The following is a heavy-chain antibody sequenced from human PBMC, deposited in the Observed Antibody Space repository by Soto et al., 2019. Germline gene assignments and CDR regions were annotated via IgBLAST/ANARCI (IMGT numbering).Heavy chain of an antibody. V-gene: IGHV1-18*04. CDR2: ITTYNGNT. Sequence: QVPLVQSGAEVKKPGASMKVSCKASGYTFTSYGISWVRQAPGQGLEWMGWITTYNGNTNYAQKLQGRVTMTTDTSTSTAYMELRSLRSDDTAVYSCARFSHYYYYGMDVWGQGTTVTVSS. CDR1: GYTFTSYG. J-gene: IGHJ6*02. CDR3: ARFSHYYYYGMDV.